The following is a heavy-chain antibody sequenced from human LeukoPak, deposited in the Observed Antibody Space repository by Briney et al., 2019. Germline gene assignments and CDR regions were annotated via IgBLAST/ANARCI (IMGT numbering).Heavy chain of an antibody. J-gene: IGHJ4*02. Sequence: SETLSLTCNVSGGSISGYHWSWIRQPPGKGLEWLGYIYYSGSSNYNPSPKSRVTISVDTSKNQFSLKLSSVTAADTAVYYCARGPQRAYFDYWGQGTLVTVSS. CDR2: IYYSGSS. CDR1: GGSISGYH. V-gene: IGHV4-59*12. CDR3: ARGPQRAYFDY.